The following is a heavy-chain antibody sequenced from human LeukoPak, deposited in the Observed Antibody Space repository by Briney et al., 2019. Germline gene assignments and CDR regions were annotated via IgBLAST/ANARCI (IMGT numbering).Heavy chain of an antibody. CDR1: GFSFSSFS. V-gene: IGHV3-21*06. CDR2: ISGGSSFT. CDR3: AKDTPTTGYHLDS. D-gene: IGHD1-1*01. Sequence: GGSLRLSCAASGFSFSSFSMNWVRQAPGKGLEWVSYISGGSSFTYYVDSVKGRFTISRDNSENTLYLQINSLRVEDTAVYYCAKDTPTTGYHLDSWGQGTLVTVSS. J-gene: IGHJ4*02.